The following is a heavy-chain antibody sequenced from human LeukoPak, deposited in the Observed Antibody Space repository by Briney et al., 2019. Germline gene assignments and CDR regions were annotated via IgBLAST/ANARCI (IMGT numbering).Heavy chain of an antibody. CDR3: AREPTGHFDY. V-gene: IGHV3-23*01. CDR1: GFTFSSYA. CDR2: VSGNGGST. D-gene: IGHD3-9*01. Sequence: GGSLRLSCAAPGFTFSSYAMSWVCQTPGKGLEWVSAVSGNGGSTYYADSVKGRVTISRDNSKSTLYLQMNSLRAEDTAVYYCAREPTGHFDYWGQGTLVTVSS. J-gene: IGHJ4*02.